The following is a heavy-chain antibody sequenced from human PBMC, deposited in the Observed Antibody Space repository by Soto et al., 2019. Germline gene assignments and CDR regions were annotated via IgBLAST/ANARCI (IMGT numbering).Heavy chain of an antibody. D-gene: IGHD3-22*01. Sequence: PSETLSLTCTVSGGSISSYYWSWIRQPPGKGLEWIGYIYYSGSTNYNPSLKSRVTISVDTSKNQFSLKLSSVTAADTAVYYCARDRLYYYDSSGYRRGFDPWGQGTLVTVSS. V-gene: IGHV4-59*01. J-gene: IGHJ5*02. CDR3: ARDRLYYYDSSGYRRGFDP. CDR2: IYYSGST. CDR1: GGSISSYY.